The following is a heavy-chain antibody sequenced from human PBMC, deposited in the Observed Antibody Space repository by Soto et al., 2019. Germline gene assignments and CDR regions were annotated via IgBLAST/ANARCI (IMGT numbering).Heavy chain of an antibody. V-gene: IGHV1-2*02. CDR2: INPNSGGT. D-gene: IGHD5-18*01. J-gene: IGHJ6*02. CDR3: AREINTDYFFYGMDV. CDR1: GYTFTGYY. Sequence: ASVKVSCKASGYTFTGYYMHWVRQAPGQGLEWMGWINPNSGGTNYAQKFQGRVTMTRDTSISTAYMELSSLRSEDTAVYYCAREINTDYFFYGMDVWGQGTTVTVS.